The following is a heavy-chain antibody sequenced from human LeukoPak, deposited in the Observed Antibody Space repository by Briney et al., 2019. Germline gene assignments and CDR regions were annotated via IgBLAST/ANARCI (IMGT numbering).Heavy chain of an antibody. J-gene: IGHJ4*02. Sequence: GGSLRLSCAASGFSFSNYWMDWVRQAPGKGLEWVANIKQDGSEKKCLDSVKGRFTISRDNSKNTLYLQMNSLRAEDTAVYYCARDRVRVEFDYWGQGTLDTVSS. CDR3: ARDRVRVEFDY. D-gene: IGHD3-10*01. CDR1: GFSFSNYW. V-gene: IGHV3-7*01. CDR2: IKQDGSEK.